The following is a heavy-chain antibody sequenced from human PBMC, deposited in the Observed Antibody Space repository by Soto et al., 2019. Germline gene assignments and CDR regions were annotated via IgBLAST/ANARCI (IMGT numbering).Heavy chain of an antibody. CDR2: ISHSGAT. D-gene: IGHD3-10*01. Sequence: QVQIEQWGAGLLKPSETLSLTCAVYGGSSSAYYWSWVRQPQGKGLEWIGQISHSGATDYNPSLKCRVSISGVTSKNQFSLILTSVTAADTAVYYCARQKNSWFYGMDVWGQGTTVTVSS. CDR3: ARQKNSWFYGMDV. CDR1: GGSSSAYY. J-gene: IGHJ6*02. V-gene: IGHV4-34*02.